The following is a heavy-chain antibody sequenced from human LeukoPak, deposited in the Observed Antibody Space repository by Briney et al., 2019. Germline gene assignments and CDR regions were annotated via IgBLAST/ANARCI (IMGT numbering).Heavy chain of an antibody. D-gene: IGHD1-1*01. Sequence: SETLSLTCTVSGDSISDYFWSWIRQPPGKGLEWIGYIYYTGSTNYNPSLKSRLTIAVDTSKNQVSLKLSSVTAADTAVYYCAREGKMQLFNWFDPWGQGTLVTVSS. V-gene: IGHV4-59*01. CDR1: GDSISDYF. CDR3: AREGKMQLFNWFDP. J-gene: IGHJ5*02. CDR2: IYYTGST.